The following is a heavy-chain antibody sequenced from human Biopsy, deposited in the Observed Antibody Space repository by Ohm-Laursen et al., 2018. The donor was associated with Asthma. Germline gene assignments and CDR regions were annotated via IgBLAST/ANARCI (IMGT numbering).Heavy chain of an antibody. D-gene: IGHD5-12*01. V-gene: IGHV1-69*15. CDR2: IIPIFGPT. CDR3: ARGYSGSDRIVYYYSGLEV. J-gene: IGHJ6*02. Sequence: SSVKVSCKASGGTFSSNSINWVRQAPGQGLEWMGRIIPIFGPTNYAQKFQGRVTISADDSTSTAYMELSSLSSGDTALYYCARGYSGSDRIVYYYSGLEVWGQGTTVTVSS. CDR1: GGTFSSNS.